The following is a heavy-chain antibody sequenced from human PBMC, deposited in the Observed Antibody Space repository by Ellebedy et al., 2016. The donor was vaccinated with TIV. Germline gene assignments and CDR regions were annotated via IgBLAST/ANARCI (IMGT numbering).Heavy chain of an antibody. CDR1: AFTFSYYW. J-gene: IGHJ4*02. Sequence: PGGSLRLSCAASAFTFSYYWMGWVRQAPGKGLQWVASISQDGSAKYYVDSVKGRFTISRDNAKNSLYLEMNSRRAEDTAVYYCVRGGGWVADYWGQGTLVTVSS. CDR2: ISQDGSAK. V-gene: IGHV3-7*01. CDR3: VRGGGWVADY. D-gene: IGHD1-26*01.